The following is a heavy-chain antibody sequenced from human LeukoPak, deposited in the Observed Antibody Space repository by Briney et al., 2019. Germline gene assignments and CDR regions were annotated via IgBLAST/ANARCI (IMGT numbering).Heavy chain of an antibody. Sequence: ASVKVSCKASGYTFTGYYMHWVRQAPGQGLEWMGWINPNSGGTNYAQKFQGRVTMTRDTSISTAYMELSRLRSDDTAVYYCAVSRIAARPEIGYWGQGTLVTVSS. D-gene: IGHD6-6*01. CDR2: INPNSGGT. CDR3: AVSRIAARPEIGY. J-gene: IGHJ4*02. V-gene: IGHV1-2*02. CDR1: GYTFTGYY.